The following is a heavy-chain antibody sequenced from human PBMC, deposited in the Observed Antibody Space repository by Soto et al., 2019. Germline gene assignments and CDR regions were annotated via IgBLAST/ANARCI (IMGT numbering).Heavy chain of an antibody. Sequence: QVQLQESGPGLVKPSETLSLTCTVSGGSISSYYWSWIRQPPGKGLEWIGYIYYSGSTNYNPSLKRRVTISVDTAKHQVYLKLSAVTAADTAVYYGARVVTIFGVVPYYFDYWGQGTLVTVSS. CDR2: IYYSGST. J-gene: IGHJ4*02. CDR3: ARVVTIFGVVPYYFDY. D-gene: IGHD3-3*01. CDR1: GGSISSYY. V-gene: IGHV4-59*01.